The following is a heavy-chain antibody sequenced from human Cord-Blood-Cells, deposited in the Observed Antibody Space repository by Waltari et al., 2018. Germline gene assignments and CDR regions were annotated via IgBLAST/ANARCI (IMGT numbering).Heavy chain of an antibody. J-gene: IGHJ4*02. D-gene: IGHD2-15*01. CDR3: ARDGGPRLENGDMGCDY. Sequence: QVQLVQSGAEVKKPGASVKVSCKASGYTFTSYAMHWVRQAPGQRLEWMGWINAGNGNTKYSQRFQGRVTITRDTSASTAYMELSSLRSEDTAVYYCARDGGPRLENGDMGCDYWGQGTLVTVSS. CDR1: GYTFTSYA. V-gene: IGHV1-3*01. CDR2: INAGNGNT.